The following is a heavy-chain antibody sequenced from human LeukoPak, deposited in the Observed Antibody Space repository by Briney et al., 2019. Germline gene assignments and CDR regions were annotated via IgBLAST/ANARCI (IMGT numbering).Heavy chain of an antibody. CDR1: GYTFTGYY. CDR2: INPNGGGT. V-gene: IGHV1-2*04. CDR3: ARGPRIAAAGRRDLFDP. D-gene: IGHD6-13*01. Sequence: GASVKVSCKASGYTFTGYYMHWVRQAPGQGLEWMGWINPNGGGTNYAQKFQGWVTMTRDTSISTAYMELSRLRSDDTAVYYCARGPRIAAAGRRDLFDPWGQGTLVTVSS. J-gene: IGHJ5*02.